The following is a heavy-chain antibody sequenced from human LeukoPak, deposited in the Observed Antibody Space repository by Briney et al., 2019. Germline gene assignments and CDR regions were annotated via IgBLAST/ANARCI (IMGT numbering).Heavy chain of an antibody. CDR3: ARGYRGWELYATNYYYYYMDV. Sequence: ASVKVSCKASGGTFSSYAISWVRQAPGQRLEWMGWINAGNGNTKYSQEFQGRVTITRDTSASTAYMELSSLRSEDMAVYYCARGYRGWELYATNYYYYYMDVWGKGTTVTVSS. CDR1: GGTFSSYA. J-gene: IGHJ6*03. D-gene: IGHD1-26*01. V-gene: IGHV1-3*03. CDR2: INAGNGNT.